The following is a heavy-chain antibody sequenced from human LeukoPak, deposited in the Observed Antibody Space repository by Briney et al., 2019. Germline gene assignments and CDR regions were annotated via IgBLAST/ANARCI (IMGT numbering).Heavy chain of an antibody. J-gene: IGHJ3*02. CDR1: GFTFSSYA. D-gene: IGHD3-22*01. CDR3: ARDSGITMIVVVIPDAFDI. CDR2: ISYDGSNK. Sequence: GRSLRLSCAASGFTFSSYAMHWVRQAPGKGLEWVAVISYDGSNKYYADSVKGRFTISRDNSKNTLYLQMNSLRAEDTAVYYCARDSGITMIVVVIPDAFDIWGQGTMVTVSS. V-gene: IGHV3-30-3*01.